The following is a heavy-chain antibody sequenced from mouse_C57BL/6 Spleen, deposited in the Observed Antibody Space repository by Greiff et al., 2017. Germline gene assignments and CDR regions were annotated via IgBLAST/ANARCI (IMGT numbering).Heavy chain of an antibody. V-gene: IGHV5-16*01. Sequence: EVMLVESEGGLVQPGSSMKLSCTASGFTFSDYYMAWVRQVPEKGLEWVANINYDGSSTYYLDSLKSRFIISRDNAKNILYLQMSSLQSEDTATYYCARDRRGYFDYWGQGTTLTVSS. CDR3: ARDRRGYFDY. J-gene: IGHJ2*01. CDR2: INYDGSST. CDR1: GFTFSDYY.